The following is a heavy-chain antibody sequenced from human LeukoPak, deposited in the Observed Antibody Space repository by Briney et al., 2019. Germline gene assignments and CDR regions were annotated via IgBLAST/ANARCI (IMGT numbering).Heavy chain of an antibody. V-gene: IGHV1-18*01. CDR2: ISAYNGNT. Sequence: GASVKVSCKASGGTFSSYAISWVRQAPGQGLEWMGWISAYNGNTNYAQKLQGRVTMTTDTSTSTAYMELRSLRSDDTAVYYCARGDYYDSSGYYPFDPWGQGTLVTVSS. CDR1: GGTFSSYA. D-gene: IGHD3-22*01. J-gene: IGHJ5*02. CDR3: ARGDYYDSSGYYPFDP.